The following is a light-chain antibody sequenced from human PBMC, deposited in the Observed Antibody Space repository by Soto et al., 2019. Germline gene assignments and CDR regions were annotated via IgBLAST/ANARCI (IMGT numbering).Light chain of an antibody. J-gene: IGKJ4*01. CDR2: EGS. CDR3: QQYNSSPLT. CDR1: QSISSW. V-gene: IGKV1-5*01. Sequence: DIQMTQSPSTLSASIGDTVPITCRANQSISSWLAWYQQKPGKAPKLLIPEGSSLESEVPSRFSGSGSGTEFTLTISSLQPDDLATYYCQQYNSSPLTFGGGTKVEIK.